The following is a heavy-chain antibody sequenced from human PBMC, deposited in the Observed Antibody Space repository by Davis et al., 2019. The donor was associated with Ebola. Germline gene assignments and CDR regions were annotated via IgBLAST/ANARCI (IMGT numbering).Heavy chain of an antibody. CDR1: GGSISSYY. CDR3: ARYRRGVSLDY. CDR2: IYHSGST. V-gene: IGHV4-39*07. J-gene: IGHJ4*02. D-gene: IGHD3-10*01. Sequence: PSETLSLTCTVSGGSISSYYWGWIRQPPGKGLEWIGSIYHSGSTYYNPSLKSRVTISVDTSKNQFSLKLSSVTAADTAVYYCARYRRGVSLDYWGQGTLVTVSS.